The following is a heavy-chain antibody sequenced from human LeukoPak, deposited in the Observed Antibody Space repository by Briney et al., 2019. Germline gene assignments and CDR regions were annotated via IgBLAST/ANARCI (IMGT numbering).Heavy chain of an antibody. V-gene: IGHV4-39*07. CDR3: ARVGSSSLRAFDY. D-gene: IGHD6-13*01. CDR2: IYYSGST. Sequence: PLGTPCLTRTVSGDSFSSVTNYWAWVRQPPRKGLEWVWSIYYSGSTYYNPSLKSRVTISVDTSKNQFSLKLSSVTAADTAVYYCARVGSSSLRAFDYWGQGTLVTVSS. J-gene: IGHJ4*02. CDR1: GDSFSSVTNY.